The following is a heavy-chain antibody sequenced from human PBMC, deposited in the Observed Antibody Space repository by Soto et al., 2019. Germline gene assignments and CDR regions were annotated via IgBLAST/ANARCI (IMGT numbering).Heavy chain of an antibody. V-gene: IGHV3-9*01. J-gene: IGHJ3*02. CDR2: ISWNSGNI. Sequence: EVQLVESGGGLVQPGRSLRLSCAPSGFTIGDYAMHWVRQAPGKGLEWVSGISWNSGNIGYANSVKGRFTISRDNAKNSLYLQMNSLRAEDTALYYCAKLEGAFDIWGQGTMVTVSS. CDR3: AKLEGAFDI. CDR1: GFTIGDYA.